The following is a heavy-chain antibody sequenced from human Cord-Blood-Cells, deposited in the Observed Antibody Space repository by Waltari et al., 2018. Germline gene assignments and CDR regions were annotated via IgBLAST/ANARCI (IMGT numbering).Heavy chain of an antibody. Sequence: QVQLVQSGAEVKKPGSSVKVSCKASGGTFSSYAISWVRQAPGQGLEWMGGIIPFFGTANYAQKFKGRVTITADESTSTAYMELSSLRSEDTAVYYCARFPLGPGSSGGSCYVYWGQGTLVTVSS. J-gene: IGHJ4*02. D-gene: IGHD2-15*01. CDR2: IIPFFGTA. CDR3: ARFPLGPGSSGGSCYVY. V-gene: IGHV1-69*01. CDR1: GGTFSSYA.